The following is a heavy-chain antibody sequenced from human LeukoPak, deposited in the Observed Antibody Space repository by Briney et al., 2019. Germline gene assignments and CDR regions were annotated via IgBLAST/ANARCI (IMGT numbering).Heavy chain of an antibody. CDR1: GYTFTSYY. D-gene: IGHD4-17*01. CDR3: ARYGHSPFFNY. J-gene: IGHJ4*02. Sequence: ASVKVSCKASGYTFTSYYMHWVRQAPGQGLEWMGIINPSGGSTTNAQKFQGRVIMTRDMSTSTVYMELSSLRSEDTAVYFCARYGHSPFFNYWGQGTLVIVSS. CDR2: INPSGGST. V-gene: IGHV1-46*01.